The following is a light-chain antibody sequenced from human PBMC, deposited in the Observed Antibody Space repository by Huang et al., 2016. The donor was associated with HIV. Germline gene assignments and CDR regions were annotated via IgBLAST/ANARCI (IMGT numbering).Light chain of an antibody. CDR3: QQYFSSPFT. J-gene: IGKJ3*01. Sequence: DIVMTQSPHSLAVSLGERATINCKSSQSILYSSTDKSYLAWYHQKPGQPPKLLIYWACTRESVVPDRFSGSGSGTDFTITISGLQAEDVAVYYCQQYFSSPFTFGPGTKVDIK. CDR1: QSILYSSTDKSY. CDR2: WAC. V-gene: IGKV4-1*01.